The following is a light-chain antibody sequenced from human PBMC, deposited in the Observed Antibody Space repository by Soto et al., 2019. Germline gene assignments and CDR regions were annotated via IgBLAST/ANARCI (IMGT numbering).Light chain of an antibody. Sequence: DIQMTQSPSTLAASAGDRVTITGLASQRISNWLAWYQQKPGKAPKLLIYQASNLQSGVPPRFSGSGFGTEFTLTISSLQPEDFAMYYCQQYNSHWSWTFGQGTKVDIK. J-gene: IGKJ1*01. CDR3: QQYNSHWSWT. V-gene: IGKV1-5*03. CDR1: QRISNW. CDR2: QAS.